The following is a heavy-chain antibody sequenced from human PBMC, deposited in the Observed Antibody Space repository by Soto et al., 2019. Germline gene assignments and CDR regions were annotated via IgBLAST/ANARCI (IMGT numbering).Heavy chain of an antibody. Sequence: GGSLRLSCAASGFTFSSYSMNWVRQAPGKGLEWVSYISSSSSTIYYADSVKGRFTISRDNAKNSLYLQMSSLRAEDTAVYYCARAFWSGSAYYFDYWGQRTLVTVSS. CDR2: ISSSSSTI. CDR3: ARAFWSGSAYYFDY. CDR1: GFTFSSYS. V-gene: IGHV3-48*01. D-gene: IGHD3-3*01. J-gene: IGHJ4*02.